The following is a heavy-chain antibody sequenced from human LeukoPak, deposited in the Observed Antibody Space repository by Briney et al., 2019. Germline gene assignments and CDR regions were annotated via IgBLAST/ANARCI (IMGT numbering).Heavy chain of an antibody. CDR1: GGSFSGYY. V-gene: IGHV4-34*01. J-gene: IGHJ6*03. CDR3: ARGGNNYWGDYYYYYMDV. D-gene: IGHD1/OR15-1a*01. CDR2: INHSGST. Sequence: PSETLSLTCAVYGGSFSGYYWSWIRQPPGKGLEWIGEINHSGSTNYNPSLKSRVTISVDTSKNQFSLKLSSVTAADTAVYYCARGGNNYWGDYYYYYMDVWGKGTTVTVSS.